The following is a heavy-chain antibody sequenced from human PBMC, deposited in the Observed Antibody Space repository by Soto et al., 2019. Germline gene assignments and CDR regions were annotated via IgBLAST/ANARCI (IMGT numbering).Heavy chain of an antibody. Sequence: SSETLSLTRTVSGGSLSNFFLGLVRQPPGKGLEWVGYVYYTGSTSYNPSLKRRVTFSADSSRGQFSLRLNSVTAADTAVYYCARTVLGPDLLADSFVDYYYYMDVWGQGTTVTVSS. CDR2: VYYTGST. CDR1: GGSLSNFF. V-gene: IGHV4-59*08. D-gene: IGHD3-9*01. J-gene: IGHJ6*03. CDR3: ARTVLGPDLLADSFVDYYYYMDV.